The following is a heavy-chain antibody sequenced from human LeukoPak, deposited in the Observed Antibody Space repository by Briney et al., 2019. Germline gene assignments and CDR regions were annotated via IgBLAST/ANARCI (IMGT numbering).Heavy chain of an antibody. CDR1: GYTFTGYY. CDR2: INPNSGGT. V-gene: IGHV1-2*02. Sequence: ASVKVSCTASGYTFTGYYMHWERQAPGQGLEWMGWINPNSGGTNYAQKFQGRVTMTRDTSISTAYMELSRLRSDDTAVYYCARMNYYDSSGTYYYYGMDVWGQGTTVTVSS. J-gene: IGHJ6*02. CDR3: ARMNYYDSSGTYYYYGMDV. D-gene: IGHD3-22*01.